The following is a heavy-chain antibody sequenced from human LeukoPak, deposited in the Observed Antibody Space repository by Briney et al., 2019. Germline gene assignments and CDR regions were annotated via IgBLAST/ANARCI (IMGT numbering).Heavy chain of an antibody. CDR3: ARLARVAATPGESRGSYYYYGMDV. D-gene: IGHD2-15*01. Sequence: PSETLSLTCAVYGGSFSGYYWSWIRQPPGKGLEWIGEINHSGSTNYNPSLKSRVTISVDTSKNQFSLKLSSVTAADTAVYYCARLARVAATPGESRGSYYYYGMDVWGQGTTVTVSS. CDR1: GGSFSGYY. CDR2: INHSGST. J-gene: IGHJ6*02. V-gene: IGHV4-34*01.